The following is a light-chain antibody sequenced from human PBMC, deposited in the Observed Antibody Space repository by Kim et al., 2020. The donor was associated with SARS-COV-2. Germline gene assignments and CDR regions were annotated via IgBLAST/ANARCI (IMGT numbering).Light chain of an antibody. J-gene: IGLJ3*02. CDR3: QTWDTGIRV. Sequence: QLVLTQSPSASASLGASVQLTCILSSGHSSYAIAWHKQQPGKGPRFLMKVNRDGSHIKGDGIPDRFSGSTSGAERYLTISSLQPDDEADYYCQTWDTGIRVFDGGTQLTVL. V-gene: IGLV4-69*01. CDR2: VNRDGSH. CDR1: SGHSSYA.